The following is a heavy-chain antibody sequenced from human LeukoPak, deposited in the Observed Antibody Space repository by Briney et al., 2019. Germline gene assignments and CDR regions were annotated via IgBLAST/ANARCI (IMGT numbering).Heavy chain of an antibody. J-gene: IGHJ4*02. CDR2: IKSKTDGGTT. V-gene: IGHV3-15*01. Sequence: GGSLRLSCAASGFTFSNAWMSWVRQAPGKGLEWVGRIKSKTDGGTTDYAAPVKGTFTISRDDSKNTLYLQMNSLKTEDTAVYYCTTDGAEWELLGANDYWGQGTLVTVSS. D-gene: IGHD1-26*01. CDR1: GFTFSNAW. CDR3: TTDGAEWELLGANDY.